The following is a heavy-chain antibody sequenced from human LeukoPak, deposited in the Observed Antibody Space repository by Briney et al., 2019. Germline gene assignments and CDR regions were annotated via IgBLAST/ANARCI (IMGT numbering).Heavy chain of an antibody. J-gene: IGHJ5*02. CDR2: IYYSGST. CDR1: GGSISSYY. Sequence: SETLSLTCTVSGGSISSYYWSWIRQPPGKGLEWIGYIYYSGSTNYNPSLKSRVTISVDTSKNQFSLKLSSVTAADTAVYYCARRDYVWGSYPKYNWFDPWGQGTLVTVSS. V-gene: IGHV4-59*12. D-gene: IGHD3-16*02. CDR3: ARRDYVWGSYPKYNWFDP.